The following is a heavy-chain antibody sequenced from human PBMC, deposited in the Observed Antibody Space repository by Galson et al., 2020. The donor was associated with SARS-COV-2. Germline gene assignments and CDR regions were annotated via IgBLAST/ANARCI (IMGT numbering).Heavy chain of an antibody. J-gene: IGHJ4*02. D-gene: IGHD3-10*01. V-gene: IGHV3-49*03. Sequence: GGSLRLSCTTSGFTFGNYSMGWFRQAPGKGLEWVGLIRSNAYGATTEYAASVSDRFTVSRDDSKSIAYLQLNSLKIEDTAVYYCSSGATRWGQGTLVTVSS. CDR3: SSGATR. CDR2: IRSNAYGATT. CDR1: GFTFGNYS.